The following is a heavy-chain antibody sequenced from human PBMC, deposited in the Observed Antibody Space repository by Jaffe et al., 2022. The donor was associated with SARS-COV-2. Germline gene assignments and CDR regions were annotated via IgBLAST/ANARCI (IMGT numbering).Heavy chain of an antibody. CDR1: GFTFSSYA. J-gene: IGHJ4*02. CDR2: ISDVGYNT. CDR3: AKEGRSISGRTDS. V-gene: IGHV3-23*01. Sequence: EVQLLESGGGLVQPGGSLRLSCAASGFTFSSYAMSWVRQAPGRGLEWVSGISDVGYNTYYTDSVKGRFTISRDNSRNTLYLQMDSLRAEDTALYYCAKEGRSISGRTDSWGQGTLVTVSS. D-gene: IGHD2-8*02.